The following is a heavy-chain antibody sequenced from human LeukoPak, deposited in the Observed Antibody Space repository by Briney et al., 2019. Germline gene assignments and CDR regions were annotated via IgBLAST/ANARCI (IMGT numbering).Heavy chain of an antibody. CDR2: INPNTGDT. J-gene: IGHJ4*02. V-gene: IGHV1-2*02. CDR1: GYTFTGYF. Sequence: ASVKVSCKTSGYTFTGYFMHWVRQAPGQGLDWMGWINPNTGDTKYAQKFQGRVTMTRDTSISTAYMELSRLRSDDTAVYYCATLRENNYGYYWGPGTLVTVSS. D-gene: IGHD5-18*01. CDR3: ATLRENNYGYY.